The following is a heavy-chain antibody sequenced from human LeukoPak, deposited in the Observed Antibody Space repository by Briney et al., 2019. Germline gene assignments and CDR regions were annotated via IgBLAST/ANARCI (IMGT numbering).Heavy chain of an antibody. J-gene: IGHJ4*02. CDR1: GFTFSSYA. CDR3: ARHVGHCSSSSCDKNY. V-gene: IGHV3-64*01. D-gene: IGHD2-2*01. CDR2: ISSNGGST. Sequence: GRSMRLSCAASGFTFSSYAMHWVRQAPGKGLGYVSAISSNGGSTYYANSVKGRFTISRDNSKNTLYLQMGSLRAEDMAVYYSARHVGHCSSSSCDKNYWGQGNLVTVSS.